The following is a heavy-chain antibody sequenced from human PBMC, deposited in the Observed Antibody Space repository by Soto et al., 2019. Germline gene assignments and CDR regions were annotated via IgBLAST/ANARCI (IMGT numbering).Heavy chain of an antibody. CDR3: ANYCSGGSCYTAGDYYYYMDV. CDR1: GFTFSSYA. CDR2: ISGSGGST. V-gene: IGHV3-23*01. D-gene: IGHD2-15*01. Sequence: GGSLRLSCAASGFTFSSYAMSWVRQAPGKGLEWVSAISGSGGSTYNPDSVKGRFTISRDNSKNKLYLQMKSLRAEDTAVYYCANYCSGGSCYTAGDYYYYMDVWGKGTTVTVSS. J-gene: IGHJ6*03.